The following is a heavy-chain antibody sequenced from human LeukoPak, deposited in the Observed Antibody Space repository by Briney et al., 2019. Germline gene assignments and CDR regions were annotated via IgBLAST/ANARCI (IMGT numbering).Heavy chain of an antibody. Sequence: GGSLRLSCAASGFTFSSYSMNWVRQAPGKGLEWVSYISSSGNSIYYADSVKGRFTISRDNAKNSLDLQMNGLRAEDTAVYYCAKDPLREKAAVEAIFDYWGQGTLVTVSS. J-gene: IGHJ4*02. V-gene: IGHV3-48*04. D-gene: IGHD6-13*01. CDR2: ISSSGNSI. CDR3: AKDPLREKAAVEAIFDY. CDR1: GFTFSSYS.